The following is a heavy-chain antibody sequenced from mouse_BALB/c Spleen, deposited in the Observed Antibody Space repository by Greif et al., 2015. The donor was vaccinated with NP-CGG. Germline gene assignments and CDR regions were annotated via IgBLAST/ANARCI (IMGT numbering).Heavy chain of an antibody. V-gene: IGHV1-11*01. J-gene: IGHJ2*01. CDR1: GYTFTDHI. Sequence: QVHVKQSRAELARPGASVTLSCRASGYTFTDHILNWVKNRPGQGLEWIGSIYPVSGETNYNQQFMGQATFSVDRSSSTVYMVLKSLTSEDPAVYSCGWGQWLDYWGQGTTRTVAS. CDR3: GWGQWLDY. CDR2: IYPVSGET.